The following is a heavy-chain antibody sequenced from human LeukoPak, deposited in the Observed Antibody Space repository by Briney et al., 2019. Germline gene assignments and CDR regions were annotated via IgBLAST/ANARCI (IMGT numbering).Heavy chain of an antibody. J-gene: IGHJ4*02. V-gene: IGHV4-4*07. D-gene: IGHD4/OR15-4a*01. CDR2: IYSSGST. CDR3: VRCRGTTVLTRFDN. Sequence: SETLSLTCTVSGGSISNYYWGWIRQPAGKGLEWIGRIYSSGSTNYNPSLKSRVTMSVDTSKNQFSVNLTSVTAADTAVYYCVRCRGTTVLTRFDNWGQGTLVTVSS. CDR1: GGSISNYY.